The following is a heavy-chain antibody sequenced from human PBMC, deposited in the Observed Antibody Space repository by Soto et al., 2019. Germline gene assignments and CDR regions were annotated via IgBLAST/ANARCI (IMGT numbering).Heavy chain of an antibody. CDR1: GYTFTSYG. CDR2: ISAYNGNT. V-gene: IGHV1-18*04. J-gene: IGHJ4*02. D-gene: IGHD1-1*01. Sequence: ASLKVSCKASGYTFTSYGISWVRQAPGQGLESMGCISAYNGNTNYAQKLQGRVTMTTETSTSTAYMERRSLRSDDTAVYYCATDISEINEYCFDYWGQGTLVAVSS. CDR3: ATDISEINEYCFDY.